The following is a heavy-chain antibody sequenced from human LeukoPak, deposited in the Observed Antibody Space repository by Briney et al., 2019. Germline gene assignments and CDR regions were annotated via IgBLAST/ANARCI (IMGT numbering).Heavy chain of an antibody. Sequence: GRSLRLSCAASGFTFSSYAMHWVRQDPGKGLEWVAVISYDGSNKYYADSVKGRFTISRDNSKNTLYLQMNSLRAEDTAVYYCARGANDFWSGKIENWFDPWGQGTLVTVSS. V-gene: IGHV3-30-3*01. CDR1: GFTFSSYA. J-gene: IGHJ5*02. CDR3: ARGANDFWSGKIENWFDP. CDR2: ISYDGSNK. D-gene: IGHD3-3*01.